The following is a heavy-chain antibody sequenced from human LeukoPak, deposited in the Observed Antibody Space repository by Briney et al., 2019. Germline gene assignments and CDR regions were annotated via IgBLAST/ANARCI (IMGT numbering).Heavy chain of an antibody. J-gene: IGHJ4*02. D-gene: IGHD2-15*01. CDR2: LFSDGNNQ. Sequence: GGSLRPSCVASGFTLSLFCNHWVRQAAGKGLGWVTVLFSDGNNQYYAESVKGRFTISRDISKNTIYLQMNSLRAEDTAVYYCAKGSGGSWALVNWGQGTLVTVSS. CDR1: GFTLSLFC. V-gene: IGHV3-30*18. CDR3: AKGSGGSWALVN.